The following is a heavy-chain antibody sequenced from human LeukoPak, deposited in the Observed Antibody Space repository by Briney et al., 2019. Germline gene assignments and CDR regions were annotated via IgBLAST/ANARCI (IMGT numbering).Heavy chain of an antibody. V-gene: IGHV4-39*07. CDR3: ARSPRGSRRTLDY. J-gene: IGHJ4*02. D-gene: IGHD2-15*01. CDR2: IYYSGST. Sequence: SETLSLTCTVSGGSISSSSYYWGWIRQPPGKGLEWIGSIYYSGSTYYNPSLKSRVTISVDTSKNQFSLKLSSVTAADTAVYYCARSPRGSRRTLDYWGQGTLVTVSS. CDR1: GGSISSSSYY.